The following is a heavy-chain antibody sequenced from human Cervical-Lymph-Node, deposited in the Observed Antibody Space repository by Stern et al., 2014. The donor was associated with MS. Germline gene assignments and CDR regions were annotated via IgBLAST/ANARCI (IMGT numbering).Heavy chain of an antibody. D-gene: IGHD6-6*01. V-gene: IGHV1-69*01. J-gene: IGHJ4*02. CDR2: LTPVSGTA. CDR1: GGSFSNYA. CDR3: ARVPHYSSWSRHFDY. Sequence: QVQLMQSGAEVKKPGSSVKVSCKASGGSFSNYAVSWVRQAPGQGLECMGGLTPVSGTANYAQKFQGRVTITADESTSTAYMELSSLRSEDTAVYYCARVPHYSSWSRHFDYWGQGTLVTVSS.